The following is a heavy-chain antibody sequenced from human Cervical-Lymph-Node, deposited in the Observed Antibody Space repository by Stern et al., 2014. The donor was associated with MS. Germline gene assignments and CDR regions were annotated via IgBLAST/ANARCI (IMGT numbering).Heavy chain of an antibody. CDR2: IIPIFGPA. J-gene: IGHJ4*02. CDR1: GGTFSTER. V-gene: IGHV1-69*01. CDR3: ARLGSGYDSSYLDF. Sequence: VQLVESGSVAKKPGSSVKVSCKVSGGTFSTERISWVRQAPGKGLEWIGYIIPIFGPADYARQFQDRVTIIADESTSEVHMELSSLRSEDTGVYYCARLGSGYDSSYLDFWGQGSLVTVSS. D-gene: IGHD5-12*01.